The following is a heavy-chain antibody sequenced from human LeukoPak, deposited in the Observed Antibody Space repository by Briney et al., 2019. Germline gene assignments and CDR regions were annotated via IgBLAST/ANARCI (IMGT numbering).Heavy chain of an antibody. V-gene: IGHV1-69*06. CDR1: GGTFSTYA. CDR2: IIPVFGTA. Sequence: ASVKVSCKASGGTFSTYAISWVRQAPGQGLEWMGGIIPVFGTANYAQKFQGRVTITADKSTSTAYMELSSLRSEDTAVYYCARGIVLRFLEWLPPDAFDIWGQGTMVTVSS. D-gene: IGHD3-3*01. CDR3: ARGIVLRFLEWLPPDAFDI. J-gene: IGHJ3*02.